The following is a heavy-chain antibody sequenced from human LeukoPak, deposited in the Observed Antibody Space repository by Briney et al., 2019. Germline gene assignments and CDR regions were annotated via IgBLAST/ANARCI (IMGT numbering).Heavy chain of an antibody. Sequence: SQTLSLTCTVSGGSISSGDYYWSWIRQPPGKGLEWIGYIYYSGSTYYNPSPKSRVTISVDTSKNQFSLKLSSVTAADTAVYYCARDRDYYDSSGYYLSGMDVWGQGTTVTVSS. J-gene: IGHJ6*02. V-gene: IGHV4-30-4*01. CDR2: IYYSGST. D-gene: IGHD3-22*01. CDR3: ARDRDYYDSSGYYLSGMDV. CDR1: GGSISSGDYY.